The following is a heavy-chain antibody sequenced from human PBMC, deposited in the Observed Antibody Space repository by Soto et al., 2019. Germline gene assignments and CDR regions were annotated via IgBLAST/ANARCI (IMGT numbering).Heavy chain of an antibody. CDR2: FDLEDGET. CDR1: GHTLSELA. V-gene: IGHV1-24*01. J-gene: IGHJ6*02. Sequence: QVQLVQSGAEVKKPGASVKVSCKVSGHTLSELAMHWVRQAPGKGLEWMGGFDLEDGETTYAQKLQGRVTMTEDTSADTAYMELSSLRSEDTAVYYCATDQSPYRGYDRVYFGLDVWGQGTTVIVSS. CDR3: ATDQSPYRGYDRVYFGLDV. D-gene: IGHD5-12*01.